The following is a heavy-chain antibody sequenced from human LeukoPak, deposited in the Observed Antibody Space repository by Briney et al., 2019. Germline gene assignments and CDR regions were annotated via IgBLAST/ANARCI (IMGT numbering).Heavy chain of an antibody. CDR2: INSSSSYI. Sequence: GGSLRLSCAASGFTFSSYSMNWVRQAPGKGLEWVSSINSSSSYIYYADSVKGRFTISRDNAKNSLYLQMNSLRAEDTAVYYCARAVSHRFGGPSNWFDPWGQGTLVTVSS. CDR3: ARAVSHRFGGPSNWFDP. J-gene: IGHJ5*02. CDR1: GFTFSSYS. D-gene: IGHD3-10*01. V-gene: IGHV3-21*01.